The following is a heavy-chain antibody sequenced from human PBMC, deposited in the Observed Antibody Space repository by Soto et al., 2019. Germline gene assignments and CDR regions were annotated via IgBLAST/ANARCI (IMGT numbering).Heavy chain of an antibody. CDR2: ISAYNGNT. CDR1: GYTFTSYG. J-gene: IGHJ4*02. D-gene: IGHD3-10*01. V-gene: IGHV1-18*04. CDR3: ASSDYYGSGSFYFDY. Sequence: ASVKVSCKASGYTFTSYGIIWVRQAPGQGLEWMGWISAYNGNTNYAQKLQGRVTMTTDTSTSTAYMELRSLRSDDTAVYYCASSDYYGSGSFYFDYWGQGTLVTVSS.